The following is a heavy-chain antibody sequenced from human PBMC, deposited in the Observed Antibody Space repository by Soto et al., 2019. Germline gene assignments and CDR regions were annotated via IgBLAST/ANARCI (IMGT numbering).Heavy chain of an antibody. V-gene: IGHV1-69*12. D-gene: IGHD3-3*02. Sequence: QVQVVQSGAEVKKPGSSVKVSCKTSGGTFSTSAISRVRQAPGQEIEWMGGNMPILRTADYAQKFQGRVTITADASASTAYLELRSLTSEDTAVYYCARDKVRAHLGGNYYYIMDVWGQGTTVTVTS. CDR3: ARDKVRAHLGGNYYYIMDV. CDR1: GGTFSTSA. J-gene: IGHJ6*02. CDR2: NMPILRTA.